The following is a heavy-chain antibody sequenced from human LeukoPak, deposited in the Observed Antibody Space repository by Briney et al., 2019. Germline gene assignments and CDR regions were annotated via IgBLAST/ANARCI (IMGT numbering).Heavy chain of an antibody. CDR1: GFTFSSYT. CDR2: IGSSSTYI. CDR3: AKDFGVHYYGSGSYGFGY. V-gene: IGHV3-21*01. D-gene: IGHD3-10*01. Sequence: SGGSLRLSCAASGFTFSSYTMNWVRQAPGKGLEWVSSIGSSSTYIYYADSVKGRFIISRDNAKNSLFLQMNSLRAEDTAVYYCAKDFGVHYYGSGSYGFGYWGQGTLVTVSS. J-gene: IGHJ4*02.